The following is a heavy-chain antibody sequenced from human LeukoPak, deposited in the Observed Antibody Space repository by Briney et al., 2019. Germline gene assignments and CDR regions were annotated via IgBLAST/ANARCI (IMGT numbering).Heavy chain of an antibody. CDR1: GFTFSSYA. Sequence: GGSLRLSCAASGFTFSSYAMSWVRQAPGKGLEWVSGINWNGGSTGYADSVKGRFTISRDNAKNSLYLQMNSLRAEDTALYYCARDKFSSGGSCYSHWGQGTLVTVSS. V-gene: IGHV3-20*04. CDR3: ARDKFSSGGSCYSH. D-gene: IGHD2-15*01. CDR2: INWNGGST. J-gene: IGHJ4*02.